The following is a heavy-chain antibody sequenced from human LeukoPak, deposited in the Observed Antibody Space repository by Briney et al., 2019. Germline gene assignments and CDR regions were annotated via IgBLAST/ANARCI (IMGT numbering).Heavy chain of an antibody. CDR2: IHRSGST. D-gene: IGHD3-22*01. J-gene: IGHJ4*02. Sequence: TSETLSLTCVVSGGSISSDDWWSWLRQPPGKGLEWIGEIHRSGSTNYNPSLKSRVTILIDKSKNQFSLKLTSVTAADTAVYYRARRNYYDSTGYYAYWGQGTLVTVSS. CDR1: GGSISSDDW. CDR3: ARRNYYDSTGYYAY. V-gene: IGHV4-4*02.